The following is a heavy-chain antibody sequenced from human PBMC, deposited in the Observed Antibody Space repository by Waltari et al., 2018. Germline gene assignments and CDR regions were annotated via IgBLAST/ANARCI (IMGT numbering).Heavy chain of an antibody. CDR1: GYTFTCSY. CDR3: ARGTTGGLWYFDL. Sequence: QVQLVQSGAEVKKPGASVKVSCKASGYTFTCSYMHWVRQAPGQGLEWMGRINPNRGGTNYAQKFQGRVTMTRDTSISTAYMELSRLRSDDTAVYYCARGTTGGLWYFDLWGRGTLVTVSS. V-gene: IGHV1-2*06. CDR2: INPNRGGT. J-gene: IGHJ2*01. D-gene: IGHD3-16*01.